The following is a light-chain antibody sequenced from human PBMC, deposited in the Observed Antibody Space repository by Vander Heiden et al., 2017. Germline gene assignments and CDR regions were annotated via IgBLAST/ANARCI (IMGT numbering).Light chain of an antibody. Sequence: QSVLTQPPSVSGAPGQRVTISCTGSSSNIGAGYDVHWYQQLPGTAPKLLIFRNSNWPSGVPDRFSGSRSGTSASLAITGLQAEDEADYYCQSVDSSLSVVFGGGTKLTVL. CDR3: QSVDSSLSVV. V-gene: IGLV1-40*01. CDR1: SSNIGAGYD. J-gene: IGLJ2*01. CDR2: RNS.